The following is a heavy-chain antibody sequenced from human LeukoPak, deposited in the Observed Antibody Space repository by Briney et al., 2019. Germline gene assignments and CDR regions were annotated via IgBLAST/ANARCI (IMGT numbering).Heavy chain of an antibody. CDR3: ARDRAVKGIAAAQGGELDY. J-gene: IGHJ4*02. CDR2: IYHSGST. CDR1: GGSISSSNW. Sequence: SETLSLTCSVSGGSISSSNWWSWVRQPPGKGLECSVDIYHSGSTNYNPSLKSRVTISVDKSKNQFSLKLSSVTAADTAVYYCARDRAVKGIAAAQGGELDYWGQGTLVTVSS. D-gene: IGHD6-13*01. V-gene: IGHV4-4*02.